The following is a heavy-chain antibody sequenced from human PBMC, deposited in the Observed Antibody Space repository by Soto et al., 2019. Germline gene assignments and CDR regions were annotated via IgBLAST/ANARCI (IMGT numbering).Heavy chain of an antibody. Sequence: GGSLRLSCAASGFTFSSYAMSWVRQAQGNGLEWVSAISGSGGTADYADSVKGRFTISRDNSKNTLYLQMNSLRAEDTAVYYCAKEYYDILTGYYMPDAFDIWGRGTMVTVSS. V-gene: IGHV3-23*01. D-gene: IGHD3-9*01. CDR1: GFTFSSYA. CDR2: ISGSGGTA. CDR3: AKEYYDILTGYYMPDAFDI. J-gene: IGHJ3*02.